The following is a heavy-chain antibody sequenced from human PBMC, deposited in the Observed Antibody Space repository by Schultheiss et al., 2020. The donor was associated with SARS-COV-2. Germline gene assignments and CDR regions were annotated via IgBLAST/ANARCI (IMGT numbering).Heavy chain of an antibody. D-gene: IGHD1-26*01. CDR2: INPNSGAT. CDR1: GYSFTDYN. CDR3: ARQGVGSKSDY. V-gene: IGHV1-2*06. Sequence: ASVKVSCKASGYSFTDYNLHWVRQAPGQGLEWMGRINPNSGATNYAQNFQGRVTMTRDTSISTAYMEMSRLISDDTAVYYCARQGVGSKSDYWGQGTLVTVSS. J-gene: IGHJ4*02.